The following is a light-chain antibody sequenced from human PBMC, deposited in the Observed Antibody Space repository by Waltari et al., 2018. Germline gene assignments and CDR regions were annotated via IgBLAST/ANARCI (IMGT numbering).Light chain of an antibody. J-gene: IGLJ2*01. CDR1: SSDVGGYNY. CDR3: SSYISSSTLEL. Sequence: QSALTQPASVTGSPGQSITISCTGTSSDVGGYNYVSWYQQHPGKAPKLMNYDVSNRPSGVSNRFSGSKSGNTASLTISGLQAEDEADYYCSSYISSSTLELFGGGTSLTVL. CDR2: DVS. V-gene: IGLV2-14*03.